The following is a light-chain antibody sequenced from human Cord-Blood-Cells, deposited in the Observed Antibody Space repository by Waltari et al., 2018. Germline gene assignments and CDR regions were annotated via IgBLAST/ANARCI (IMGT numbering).Light chain of an antibody. V-gene: IGKV1-39*01. Sequence: DIPMTQSPSSLSASVGDRVTITYRASQSISSYLNWYQQKPGKAPKLLIYAASSLQSGVPSRFSGSGSGTDFTLTISSLQPEDFATYYCQQSYSTLYTFGQGTKLEIK. CDR2: AAS. CDR3: QQSYSTLYT. CDR1: QSISSY. J-gene: IGKJ2*01.